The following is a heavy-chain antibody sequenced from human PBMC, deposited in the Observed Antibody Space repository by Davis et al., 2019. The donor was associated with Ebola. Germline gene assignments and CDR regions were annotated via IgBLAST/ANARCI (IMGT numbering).Heavy chain of an antibody. CDR2: IIPILGIA. J-gene: IGHJ4*02. V-gene: IGHV1-69*04. D-gene: IGHD6-13*01. CDR3: AREIGVSGDDY. CDR1: GYYFTSYW. Sequence: KISCKGSGYYFTSYWISWVRQAPGQGLEWMGRIIPILGIANYAQKFQGRVTITADKSTSTAYMELSSLRSEDTAVYYCAREIGVSGDDYWGQGTLVTVSS.